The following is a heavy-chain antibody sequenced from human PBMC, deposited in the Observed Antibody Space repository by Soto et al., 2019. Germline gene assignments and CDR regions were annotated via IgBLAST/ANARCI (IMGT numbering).Heavy chain of an antibody. V-gene: IGHV1-18*01. J-gene: IGHJ4*02. CDR2: ISAYNGNI. CDR1: GYTFTSYG. D-gene: IGHD4-17*01. CDR3: AGDMYGGPGY. Sequence: QVQLVQSGTEVKKPAATVKVTCKASGYTFTSYGISWVRQAPGQGLEGMGWISAYNGNINYAQKLQGRITMTTDTSTSPAYMELRSLRSDDTAVYYCAGDMYGGPGYWGQGTLVTGSS.